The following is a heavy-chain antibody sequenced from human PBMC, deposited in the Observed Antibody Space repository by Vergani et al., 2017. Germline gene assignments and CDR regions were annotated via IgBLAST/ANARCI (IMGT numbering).Heavy chain of an antibody. Sequence: EVQLVQSGAEVKKPGESLRISCKGSGYSFTSYWISWVRQMPGKGLEWMGRIEPSDSYTNYSPSFQGHVTISADKSISTAYLQWSSLKASDTAMYYCARHVKSLAAAGYPNYYYYGMDVWGQGTTVTVSS. V-gene: IGHV5-10-1*01. CDR3: ARHVKSLAAAGYPNYYYYGMDV. J-gene: IGHJ6*02. CDR2: IEPSDSYT. CDR1: GYSFTSYW. D-gene: IGHD6-13*01.